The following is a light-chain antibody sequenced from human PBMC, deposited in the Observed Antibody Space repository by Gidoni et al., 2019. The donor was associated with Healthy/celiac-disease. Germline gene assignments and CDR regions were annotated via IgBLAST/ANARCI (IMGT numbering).Light chain of an antibody. CDR1: QSIISY. CDR2: AAS. J-gene: IGKJ4*01. V-gene: IGKV1-39*01. Sequence: DIQMTQSPSSLSASVGDRVTITCRASQSIISYLNWYQQKPGKAPKLLIYAASSLQSGVPSRFSVSGSGTDFTLTISSLQPEDFATYYFQQSYSTPPTFGGGTKVEIK. CDR3: QQSYSTPPT.